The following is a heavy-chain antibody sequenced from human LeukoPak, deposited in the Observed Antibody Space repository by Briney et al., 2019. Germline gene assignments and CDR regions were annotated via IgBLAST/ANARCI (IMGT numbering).Heavy chain of an antibody. CDR3: ARHMWNWNDRLPDAFHI. V-gene: IGHV5-51*01. Sequence: GESLKISCKGSGYSFTSYWIGWVRQMPGKGLEWMGIIYPSDSDTRYSPSFQDKVTISADQSLSTAYLQWSSLKASDTAMYNCARHMWNWNDRLPDAFHIWGQRTMVTVS. CDR2: IYPSDSDT. CDR1: GYSFTSYW. D-gene: IGHD1-1*01. J-gene: IGHJ3*02.